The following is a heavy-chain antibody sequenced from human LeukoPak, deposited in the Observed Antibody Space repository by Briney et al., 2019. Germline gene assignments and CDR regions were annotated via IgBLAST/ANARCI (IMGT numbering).Heavy chain of an antibody. Sequence: GGSLRLSCAASGFTFSSYKMNWVRQAPGKGLEWVSDISSSSNIIYYADSVKGRFTISRDNAKNSLYLQMSSLRAEDTAVYYCARVFRGGIYDYWGQGNLVTVSS. J-gene: IGHJ4*02. CDR3: ARVFRGGIYDY. V-gene: IGHV3-48*04. CDR1: GFTFSSYK. CDR2: ISSSSNII. D-gene: IGHD2-15*01.